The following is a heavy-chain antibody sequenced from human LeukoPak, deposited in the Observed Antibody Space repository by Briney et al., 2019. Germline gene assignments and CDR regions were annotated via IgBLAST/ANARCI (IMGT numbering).Heavy chain of an antibody. CDR3: AKPELLWFGEFNYDY. Sequence: GGSLRLSCAASGFTFSSYGMHWVRQAPGKGLECVAFVRYDGSNKYYADSVKGRFTISRDNSKITLYLQMNSLRAEDTSVYYCAKPELLWFGEFNYDYWGQGTLVTVSS. J-gene: IGHJ4*02. V-gene: IGHV3-30*02. CDR2: VRYDGSNK. D-gene: IGHD3-10*01. CDR1: GFTFSSYG.